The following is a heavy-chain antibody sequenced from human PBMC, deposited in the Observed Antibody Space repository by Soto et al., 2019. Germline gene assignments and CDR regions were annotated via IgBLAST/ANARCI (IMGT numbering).Heavy chain of an antibody. D-gene: IGHD1-26*01. Sequence: ASVKLSCKASGYSFTSNAMNWVRQAPGQGLEWLGWISANNGSTNYAQKLQGRVTMTRDTSTSTAYMELSSLKSDDTAVYYCARDGAATVGEYWYFDRWGRGTMVT. CDR1: GYSFTSNA. CDR3: ARDGAATVGEYWYFDR. CDR2: ISANNGST. J-gene: IGHJ2*01. V-gene: IGHV1-18*04.